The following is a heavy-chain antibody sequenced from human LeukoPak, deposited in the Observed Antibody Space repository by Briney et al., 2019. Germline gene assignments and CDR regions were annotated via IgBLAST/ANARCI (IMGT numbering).Heavy chain of an antibody. D-gene: IGHD5-18*01. CDR1: GFMFSAYS. Sequence: GGSLRLSCGASGFMFSAYSMNWVRQVPGKGLEWVSSIGEVSDSMYYADSVKGRFTISRDNAKNSVYLQMNSLRAEDTAVYYCARVRGIYSYGHPYYFDYWGQGTLVTVSS. CDR2: IGEVSDSM. J-gene: IGHJ4*02. CDR3: ARVRGIYSYGHPYYFDY. V-gene: IGHV3-21*01.